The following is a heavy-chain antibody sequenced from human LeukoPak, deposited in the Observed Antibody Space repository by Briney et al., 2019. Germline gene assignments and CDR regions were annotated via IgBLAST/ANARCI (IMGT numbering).Heavy chain of an antibody. CDR3: ARDGYSGFDY. J-gene: IGHJ4*02. V-gene: IGHV3-74*01. D-gene: IGHD5-12*01. Sequence: GESLRLSCAASGFIFSSHWMHWVRQAPGKGLVWVSRINGDGSSTSYADSVKGRFTVSRDNAKNTLYLQMNSLRVEDTAVYYCARDGYSGFDYWGQGTLVTVSS. CDR1: GFIFSSHW. CDR2: INGDGSST.